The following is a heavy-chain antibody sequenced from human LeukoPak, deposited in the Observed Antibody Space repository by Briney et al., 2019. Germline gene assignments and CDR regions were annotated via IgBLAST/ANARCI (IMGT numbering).Heavy chain of an antibody. CDR2: IHYSGST. Sequence: SETLSLTCAVYGGSFSGYYWSWIRQPPGKGLEWIGYIHYSGSTYYNPSLKSRVVISVDTSKNQFSLKLSSVTAADTAVYYCARSAAAGTLPSDYWGQGTLVTVSS. CDR1: GGSFSGYY. CDR3: ARSAAAGTLPSDY. V-gene: IGHV4-30-4*01. D-gene: IGHD6-13*01. J-gene: IGHJ4*02.